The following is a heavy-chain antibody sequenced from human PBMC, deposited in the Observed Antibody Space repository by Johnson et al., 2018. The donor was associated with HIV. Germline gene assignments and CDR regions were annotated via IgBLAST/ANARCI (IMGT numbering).Heavy chain of an antibody. CDR3: ARDPFRDAFDI. V-gene: IGHV3-30*03. CDR1: GFAFSRFA. CDR2: ISYDGTNQ. J-gene: IGHJ3*02. Sequence: QVQLVESGGGVVQSGRSLRLSCAASGFAFSRFAMHWVRQVPDKGLEWVAVISYDGTNQYHADSVKGRFTISRDNSKNTLYLQMNSLRAEDTALYYCARDPFRDAFDIWGQGTMVTVSS.